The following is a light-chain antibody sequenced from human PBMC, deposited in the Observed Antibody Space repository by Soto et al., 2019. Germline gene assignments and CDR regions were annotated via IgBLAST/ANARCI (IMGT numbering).Light chain of an antibody. CDR2: EAS. Sequence: DNPISLPPSSLSTTVGDRDTTTCRASQSISSWLAWYQQKPGKAPKVLIYEASSLESGVPSRFSGSGSGTDFTLTISSLQPEDFATYYCQQDNSYPWTFGQGTKVDIK. CDR1: QSISSW. V-gene: IGKV1-5*03. CDR3: QQDNSYPWT. J-gene: IGKJ1*01.